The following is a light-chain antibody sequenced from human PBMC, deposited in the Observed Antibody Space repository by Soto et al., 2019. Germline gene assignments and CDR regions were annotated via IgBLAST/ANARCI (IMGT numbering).Light chain of an antibody. CDR2: GAS. V-gene: IGKV3-20*01. Sequence: EIVLTQSPVTLSLSPGQRATLSCRASHSVASRYLAWYQQKLGQAPRLLIYGASSRATGVPDRFSGSGSGTDFTLTISRLEPEDFAVYYCQQYGTSPPYIFGQGTKLEIK. CDR3: QQYGTSPPYI. CDR1: HSVASRY. J-gene: IGKJ2*01.